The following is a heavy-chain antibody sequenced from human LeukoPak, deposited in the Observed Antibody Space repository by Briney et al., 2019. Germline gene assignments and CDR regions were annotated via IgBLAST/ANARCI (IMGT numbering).Heavy chain of an antibody. Sequence: GGSLRLSCAASGFTFDDYAMHWVRQAPGKGLEWVSGISWNSGSIGYADSVKGRFTISRDNAENSLYLQMNSLRAEDTAVYYCARGLDNYGYKFDYWGQGTLVTVSS. D-gene: IGHD5-18*01. CDR2: ISWNSGSI. CDR1: GFTFDDYA. J-gene: IGHJ4*02. CDR3: ARGLDNYGYKFDY. V-gene: IGHV3-9*01.